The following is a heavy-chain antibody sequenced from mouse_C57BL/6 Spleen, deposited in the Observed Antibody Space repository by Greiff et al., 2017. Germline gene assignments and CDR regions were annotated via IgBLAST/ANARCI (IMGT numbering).Heavy chain of an antibody. Sequence: VQLQQPGAELVMPGASVKLSCKASGYTFTSYWMHWVKQRPGQGLEWIGEIDPSDSYTNYNQKFKGKSTLTVDKSSSTAYMQLSRLTSEDSAVYYCARGLRRRGYFDVWGTGTTVTVSS. D-gene: IGHD2-4*01. V-gene: IGHV1-69*01. CDR2: IDPSDSYT. CDR3: ARGLRRRGYFDV. J-gene: IGHJ1*03. CDR1: GYTFTSYW.